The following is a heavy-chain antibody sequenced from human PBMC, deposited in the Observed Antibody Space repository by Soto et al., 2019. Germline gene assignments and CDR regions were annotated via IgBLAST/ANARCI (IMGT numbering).Heavy chain of an antibody. CDR3: ARDRVPRSARLDY. Sequence: GGSLRLSCAASGFTFSSYAMHWVRQAPGKGLEWVAVISYDESNKYYADSVKGRFTISRDNSKNTLYLQMNGLRAEDTAVYYWARDRVPRSARLDYWGQGTLVTVSS. D-gene: IGHD1-1*01. CDR2: ISYDESNK. J-gene: IGHJ4*02. V-gene: IGHV3-30-3*01. CDR1: GFTFSSYA.